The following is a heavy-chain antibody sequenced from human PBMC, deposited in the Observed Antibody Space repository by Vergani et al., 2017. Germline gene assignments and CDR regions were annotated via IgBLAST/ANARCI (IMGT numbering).Heavy chain of an antibody. Sequence: EVQLVESGRGIVKPGGSLRLSCVASGFSFRNAWMNWVRRTPGTGLEWVGRIKSTFDRGTTDYAAAVKGRFTISRDDSKNTLFLQMNGLKTEDIGVYYCTTDPRYCGDGSCYWLRDHHYYGMDVWGQGTTVTVSS. CDR1: GFSFRNAW. CDR2: IKSTFDRGTT. D-gene: IGHD2-21*01. CDR3: TTDPRYCGDGSCYWLRDHHYYGMDV. V-gene: IGHV3-15*07. J-gene: IGHJ6*02.